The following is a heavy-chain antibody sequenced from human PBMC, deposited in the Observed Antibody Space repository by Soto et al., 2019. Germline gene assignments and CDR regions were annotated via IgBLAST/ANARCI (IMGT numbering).Heavy chain of an antibody. Sequence: HLQESGPGLVKPSGTLSLTCGVSGGSVISSSWWTWVRQSPEKGLEWIGEIYHAGSPNYNPSFQSRINISLDRSRKTFSLRLTSVTAEDAAIYYCARGSSFRGDFDVWGQGTTVTVSS. CDR2: IYHAGSP. D-gene: IGHD2-21*01. CDR3: ARGSSFRGDFDV. V-gene: IGHV4-4*02. CDR1: GGSVISSSW. J-gene: IGHJ3*01.